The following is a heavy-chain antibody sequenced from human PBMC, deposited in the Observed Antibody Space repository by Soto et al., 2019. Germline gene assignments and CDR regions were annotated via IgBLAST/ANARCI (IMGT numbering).Heavy chain of an antibody. J-gene: IGHJ4*02. CDR3: ARGHCSGGTCYTFDY. Sequence: GVSLRLSCAASGFTFSSYAMSWVRQAPGKGLEWVSAISGSGGSTYYADSVKGRFTISRDYSKNTLYLQMNSLRAEDTAVYYCARGHCSGGTCYTFDYWGLGSLVTVSS. CDR2: ISGSGGST. CDR1: GFTFSSYA. V-gene: IGHV3-23*01. D-gene: IGHD2-15*01.